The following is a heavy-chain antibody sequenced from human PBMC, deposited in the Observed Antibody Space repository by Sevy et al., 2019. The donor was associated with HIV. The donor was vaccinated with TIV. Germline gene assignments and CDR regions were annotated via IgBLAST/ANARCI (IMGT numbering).Heavy chain of an antibody. CDR2: TYDSGSS. CDR3: ARGGALTYYDTSGFQNYFDS. Sequence: SETLSLTCTVSGGSISGHYWGWIRQSPGKGLEWIAYTYDSGSSNYNTSLRSRVTISVDTSKNQISLRLSSVTAADTAVYYCARGGALTYYDTSGFQNYFDSWGPGNLVTVSS. CDR1: GGSISGHY. D-gene: IGHD3-22*01. V-gene: IGHV4-59*11. J-gene: IGHJ4*02.